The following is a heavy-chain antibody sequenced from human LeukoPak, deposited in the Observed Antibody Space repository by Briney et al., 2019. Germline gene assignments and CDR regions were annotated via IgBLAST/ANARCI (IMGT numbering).Heavy chain of an antibody. J-gene: IGHJ4*02. CDR2: INPSGGRT. Sequence: ASVKVSCKASGYTFTNYYIHWVRQAPGQGLEWMGIINPSGGRTAYARRFQGRVTVTSDMSTGTVYMELSSLTSEDTAVYYCARTSLVRDTTSYYMGPFDYWGQGALVTVSS. V-gene: IGHV1-46*01. D-gene: IGHD1-26*01. CDR1: GYTFTNYY. CDR3: ARTSLVRDTTSYYMGPFDY.